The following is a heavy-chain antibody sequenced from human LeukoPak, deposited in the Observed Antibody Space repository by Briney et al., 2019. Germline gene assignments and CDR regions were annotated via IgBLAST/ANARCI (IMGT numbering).Heavy chain of an antibody. D-gene: IGHD6-19*01. Sequence: GASVTVSCKASGGTFSSYAISWVRQAPGQGLEWMGGIIPIFGTANYAQKFQGRVTITADESTSTAYMELSSLRSEDTAVYYCARERSGWYPAFDPWGQGTLVTVSS. V-gene: IGHV1-69*13. J-gene: IGHJ5*02. CDR3: ARERSGWYPAFDP. CDR2: IIPIFGTA. CDR1: GGTFSSYA.